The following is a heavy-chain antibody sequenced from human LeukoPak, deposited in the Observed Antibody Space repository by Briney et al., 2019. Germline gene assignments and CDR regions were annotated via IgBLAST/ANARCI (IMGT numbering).Heavy chain of an antibody. Sequence: ASVKVSCKDSGYTFTSYDINWVRQATGQGLEWMGWMNPNSGNTGYAQKFQGRVTITRNTSISAAYMELSSLRSDDTAVYYCARGDLVGADDTNFDYWGQGTLVTVSS. CDR2: MNPNSGNT. D-gene: IGHD1-26*01. CDR1: GYTFTSYD. J-gene: IGHJ4*02. V-gene: IGHV1-8*03. CDR3: ARGDLVGADDTNFDY.